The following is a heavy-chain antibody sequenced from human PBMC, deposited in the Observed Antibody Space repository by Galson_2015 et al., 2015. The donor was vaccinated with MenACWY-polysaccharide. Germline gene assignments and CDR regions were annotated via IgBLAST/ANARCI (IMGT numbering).Heavy chain of an antibody. CDR3: ARGRGYSSSWYYYGMDV. D-gene: IGHD6-13*01. Sequence: SLRLSCAASGFTFSSYGMHWVRQAPGKGLEWVAFIWYDGSKKYYADSVKGRFTISRDNSKNTLFLQMNSLRTEDTAVYYCARGRGYSSSWYYYGMDVWGQGTTVAVSS. J-gene: IGHJ6*02. CDR2: IWYDGSKK. V-gene: IGHV3-30*02. CDR1: GFTFSSYG.